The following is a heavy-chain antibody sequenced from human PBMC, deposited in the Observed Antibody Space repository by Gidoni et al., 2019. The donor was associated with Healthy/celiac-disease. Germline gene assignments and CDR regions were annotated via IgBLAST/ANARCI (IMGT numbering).Heavy chain of an antibody. CDR3: ASEALPNIGAHYYYYYGMDV. Sequence: QVQLVQSGAEVTKPGASVKVSCKASGYTFTSYAMHWGRQAPGQRLEWMGWINAGNGNTKYSQKFQGRVTITRDTSASTAYMELSSLRSEDTAVYYCASEALPNIGAHYYYYYGMDVWGQGTTVTVSS. V-gene: IGHV1-3*01. CDR1: GYTFTSYA. D-gene: IGHD3-10*01. CDR2: INAGNGNT. J-gene: IGHJ6*02.